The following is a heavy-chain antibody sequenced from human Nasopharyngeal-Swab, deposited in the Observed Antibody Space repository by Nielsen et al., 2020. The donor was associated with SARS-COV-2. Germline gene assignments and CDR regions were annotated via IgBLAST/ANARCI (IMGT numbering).Heavy chain of an antibody. Sequence: LCPSCVFCGPSFSSNATRWDSQAPGKGLEWVSAISGSGGSTYYADSVKGRFTISRDNSKNTLYLQMNSLRAEDTAVYYCASDYGDYGYWGQGTLVTVSS. J-gene: IGHJ4*02. D-gene: IGHD4-17*01. CDR2: ISGSGGST. CDR1: GPSFSSNA. CDR3: ASDYGDYGY. V-gene: IGHV3-23*01.